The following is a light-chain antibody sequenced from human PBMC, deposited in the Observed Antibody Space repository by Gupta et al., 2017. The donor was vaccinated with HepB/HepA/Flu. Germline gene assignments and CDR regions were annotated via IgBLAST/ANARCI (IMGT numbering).Light chain of an antibody. J-gene: IGLJ3*02. Sequence: SSELTQDPALSVALGQSVRITCQGDGLRAFYASWYQQKPGQAPLLLIYGENNRPSGIPDRFSGSNSGDTASLTITGAQAEDEADYFCNSRDSSSHYPLFGGGTKLTVL. CDR2: GEN. CDR3: NSRDSSSHYPL. CDR1: GLRAFY. V-gene: IGLV3-19*01.